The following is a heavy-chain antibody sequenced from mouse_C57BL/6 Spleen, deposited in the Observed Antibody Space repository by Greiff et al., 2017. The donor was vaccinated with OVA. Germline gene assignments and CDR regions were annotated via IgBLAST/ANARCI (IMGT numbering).Heavy chain of an antibody. D-gene: IGHD2-14*01. CDR1: GFTFSDYG. CDR3: ARSQYDVMGDY. Sequence: DVMLVESGGGLVKPGGSLKLSCAASGFTFSDYGMHWVRQAPEKGLEWVAYISSGSSTIYYADTVKGRFTISRDNAKNTLFLQMTSLRSEDTAMYYCARSQYDVMGDYWGQGTSVTVSS. CDR2: ISSGSSTI. J-gene: IGHJ4*01. V-gene: IGHV5-17*01.